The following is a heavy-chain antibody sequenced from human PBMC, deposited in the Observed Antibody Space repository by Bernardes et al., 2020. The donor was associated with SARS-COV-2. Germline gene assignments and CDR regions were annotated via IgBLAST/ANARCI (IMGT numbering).Heavy chain of an antibody. CDR2: ISGSGGNT. CDR3: ARDRVLRYFDWQRPAAFDI. J-gene: IGHJ3*02. Sequence: GGSLRLSCAASGFSFSNYAMSWVRQAPGKGLEWVSSISGSGGNTFFADSVKGRFTISRDNSKNTLYLQMNSLRAEDTAVYYCARDRVLRYFDWQRPAAFDIWGQGTMVTVSS. CDR1: GFSFSNYA. D-gene: IGHD3-9*01. V-gene: IGHV3-23*01.